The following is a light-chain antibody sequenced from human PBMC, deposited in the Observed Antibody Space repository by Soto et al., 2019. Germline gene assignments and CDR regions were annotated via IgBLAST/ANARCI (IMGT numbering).Light chain of an antibody. V-gene: IGKV3-20*01. Sequence: EIVLTQSPGTLSLSPGERATLSCRASQSVSSSYLAWYQQKPGQAPRLLIYGASSRATGIPDRFSGSGSGTDFTLTSSRLEPADFAVYYCQQYGSSPNTFGQGTKLEIK. CDR2: GAS. CDR1: QSVSSSY. J-gene: IGKJ2*01. CDR3: QQYGSSPNT.